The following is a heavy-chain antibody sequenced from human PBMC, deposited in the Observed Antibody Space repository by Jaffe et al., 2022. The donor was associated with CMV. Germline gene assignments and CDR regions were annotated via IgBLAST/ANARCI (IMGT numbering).Heavy chain of an antibody. D-gene: IGHD1-26*01. CDR1: GFTFSSYG. CDR3: AKADGGGIYRPVDY. J-gene: IGHJ4*02. CDR2: ISYDGSDK. V-gene: IGHV3-30*18. Sequence: QVQLVESGGGVVQPGTSLRLSCAVSGFTFSSYGMHWVRQAPGKGLEWVAVISYDGSDKYYVDSVKGRFTISRDNSKNTLYLQMDSLRAEDTAVYHCAKADGGGIYRPVDYWGQGTLVTVSS.